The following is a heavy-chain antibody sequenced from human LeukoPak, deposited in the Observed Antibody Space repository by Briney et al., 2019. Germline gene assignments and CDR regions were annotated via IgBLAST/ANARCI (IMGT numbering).Heavy chain of an antibody. V-gene: IGHV4-59*01. J-gene: IGHJ4*02. CDR1: GGSISSYY. D-gene: IGHD3-22*01. CDR3: ARYYYDSSGYYGGFDY. CDR2: IYYSGST. Sequence: SETLSLTCTVSGGSISSYYWSWIRQPPGKGLEWIGYIYYSGSTNYNPSLKSRVTISVDTSKNQFSLKLSSVTAADTAVYYSARYYYDSSGYYGGFDYWGQGTLVTVSS.